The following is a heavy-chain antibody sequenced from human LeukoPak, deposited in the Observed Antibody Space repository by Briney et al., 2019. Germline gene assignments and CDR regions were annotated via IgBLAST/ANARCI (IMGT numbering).Heavy chain of an antibody. J-gene: IGHJ4*02. D-gene: IGHD3-10*01. CDR1: GYTFTGYY. V-gene: IGHV1-69*13. Sequence: ASVKVSCKASGYTFTGYYMHWVRQAPGQGLEWMGGIIPIFGTANYAQKFQGRVTITADESTSTAYMELSSLRSEDTAVYYCARDFGGSANFDYWGQGTLVTVSS. CDR3: ARDFGGSANFDY. CDR2: IIPIFGTA.